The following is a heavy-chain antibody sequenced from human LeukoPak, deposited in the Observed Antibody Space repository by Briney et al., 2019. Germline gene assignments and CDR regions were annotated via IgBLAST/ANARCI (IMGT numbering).Heavy chain of an antibody. CDR3: ARELVARQDLDY. J-gene: IGHJ4*02. V-gene: IGHV3-21*01. CDR1: GFTFSGNS. D-gene: IGHD6-6*01. Sequence: GGSLRLSCVASGFTFSGNSMNWVRQPPGKGLEWVSSIDTSGRNTYYAGSVKGRFTISRDNAKNSLYLQMNSLRAEDTAVYYCARELVARQDLDYWGQGTLVTVAS. CDR2: IDTSGRNT.